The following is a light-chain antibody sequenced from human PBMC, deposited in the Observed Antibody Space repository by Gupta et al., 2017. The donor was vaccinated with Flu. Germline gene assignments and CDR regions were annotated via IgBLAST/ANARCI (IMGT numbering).Light chain of an antibody. Sequence: DIQMTQSPSTVSASVGDSVTITCRASQSIDDRLAWYQQKPGKAPKVLIYRASSLESGVPSRFSGTGSGTEFTLTISSLQPDDFATYYCQQYNHYSPLTFGGGTKVEIK. CDR1: QSIDDR. CDR3: QQYNHYSPLT. J-gene: IGKJ4*01. CDR2: RAS. V-gene: IGKV1-5*03.